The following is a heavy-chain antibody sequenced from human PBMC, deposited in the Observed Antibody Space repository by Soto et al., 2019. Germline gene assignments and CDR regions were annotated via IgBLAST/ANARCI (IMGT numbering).Heavy chain of an antibody. J-gene: IGHJ4*02. Sequence: GGSLRLSCAASGFTFSDYDLSWIRQAPGKGLEWVSLISSSGRTTYHTDSVKGRFTISRDNAKNSLFLQVNSLRAEDTAVYYCAGDRLSASDRAFEFRGQGALLTISS. CDR3: AGDRLSASDRAFEF. V-gene: IGHV3-11*01. CDR2: ISSSGRTT. CDR1: GFTFSDYD.